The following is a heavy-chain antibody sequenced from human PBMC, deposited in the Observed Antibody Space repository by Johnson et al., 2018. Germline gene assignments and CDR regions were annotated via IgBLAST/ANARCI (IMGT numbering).Heavy chain of an antibody. D-gene: IGHD3-10*01. CDR3: ARGIGVIIYFYMDV. V-gene: IGHV3-33*01. Sequence: VQLGQAGGGVVQHRRSLRLSCAASGFTFSTYGMHWVRQAPGKGLEWVAVRWYDGSTKYYADSVKGRFTISRDNSKNTLDLQMSSLRTEDTAVYYCARGIGVIIYFYMDVWGKGTTVTVSS. J-gene: IGHJ6*03. CDR1: GFTFSTYG. CDR2: RWYDGSTK.